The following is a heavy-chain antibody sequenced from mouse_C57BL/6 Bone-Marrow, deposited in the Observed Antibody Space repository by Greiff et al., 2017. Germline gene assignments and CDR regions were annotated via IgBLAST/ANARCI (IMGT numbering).Heavy chain of an antibody. Sequence: QVQLKESGPGLVQPSQSLSITCTVSGFSLTSYGVHWVRQSPGKGLEWLGVIWRGGSTDYNAAIMSRLSITKDNSKGQVFFKMNSLQADDTAIYYCAKKSGPGYFDVWGTGTTVTVAS. CDR2: IWRGGST. D-gene: IGHD3-1*01. CDR3: AKKSGPGYFDV. J-gene: IGHJ1*03. CDR1: GFSLTSYG. V-gene: IGHV2-5*01.